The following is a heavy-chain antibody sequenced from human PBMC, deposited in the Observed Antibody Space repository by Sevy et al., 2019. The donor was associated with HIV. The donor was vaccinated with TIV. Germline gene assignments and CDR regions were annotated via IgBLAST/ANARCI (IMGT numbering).Heavy chain of an antibody. V-gene: IGHV3-53*01. Sequence: GGSLRLSCAASGFTVSSNFMSWVRQAPGKGLEWVSVIYGGGSTYYADSVKGRFTISRDNSKKTLYLQMNSLRAEDTAVYYCARDRGDGYNYGQFDYWGQGTLVTVSS. CDR1: GFTVSSNF. J-gene: IGHJ4*02. CDR3: ARDRGDGYNYGQFDY. D-gene: IGHD5-12*01. CDR2: IYGGGST.